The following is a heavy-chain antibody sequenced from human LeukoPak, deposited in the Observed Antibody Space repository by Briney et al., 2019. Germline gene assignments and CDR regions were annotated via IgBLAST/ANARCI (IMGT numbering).Heavy chain of an antibody. J-gene: IGHJ4*02. D-gene: IGHD3-10*01. Sequence: GGSLRLSCAASGFTVSSNYMSWVRQAPGKGLEWVSIIYSGGATYYADSFKGRFTISRGTSKNTLYLQMNSLRAEDTAVYYCTGNYYGSGSYADFDYWGQGTLVTVSS. V-gene: IGHV3-66*01. CDR3: TGNYYGSGSYADFDY. CDR2: IYSGGAT. CDR1: GFTVSSNY.